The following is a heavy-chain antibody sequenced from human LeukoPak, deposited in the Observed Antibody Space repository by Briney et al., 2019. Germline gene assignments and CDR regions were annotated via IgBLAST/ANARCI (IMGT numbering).Heavy chain of an antibody. D-gene: IGHD7-27*01. Sequence: PGGSLRLSCAASGFTFSSYSMNWVRQAPGKGLEWVSSISSSSSYIYYADSVKGRFTISRDNAKNSLYLQMNSLRAEDTAVYYCASSLGYYYYYGMDVWGQGTTVTVSS. J-gene: IGHJ6*02. CDR2: ISSSSSYI. CDR1: GFTFSSYS. CDR3: ASSLGYYYYYGMDV. V-gene: IGHV3-21*01.